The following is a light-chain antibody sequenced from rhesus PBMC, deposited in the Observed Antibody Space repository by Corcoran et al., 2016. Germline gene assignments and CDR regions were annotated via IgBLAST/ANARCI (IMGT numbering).Light chain of an antibody. Sequence: DIVMTQTPLSLPVTPGEAASISCRSSQSLLHTNGYTYLFWYLQKPGQSPPLLFYLGFNRASGVPDRFGGSGSGTDFTLRIRRVEAEDVGIYYCLQTIQLPLTFGGGTKVEIK. J-gene: IGKJ4*01. V-gene: IGKV2-78*01. CDR1: QSLLHTNGYTY. CDR2: LGF. CDR3: LQTIQLPLT.